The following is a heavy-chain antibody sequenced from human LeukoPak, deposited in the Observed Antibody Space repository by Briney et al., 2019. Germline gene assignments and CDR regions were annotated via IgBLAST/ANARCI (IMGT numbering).Heavy chain of an antibody. CDR3: AKDGKMATISWTNFVY. CDR2: MSGDGSRT. J-gene: IGHJ4*02. CDR1: GFIFDDYT. Sequence: GGSLRLSCAASGFIFDDYTMHWVRQAPGNGLEWVSLMSGDGSRTNSADSVKGRFTISRDNSKSSLYLQMNSLRNEDTAFYYCAKDGKMATISWTNFVYWGQGTLVTVSS. D-gene: IGHD5-24*01. V-gene: IGHV3-43*01.